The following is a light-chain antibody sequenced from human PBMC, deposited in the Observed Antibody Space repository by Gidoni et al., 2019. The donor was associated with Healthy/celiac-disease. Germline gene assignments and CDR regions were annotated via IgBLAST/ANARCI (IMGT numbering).Light chain of an antibody. J-gene: IGKJ1*01. CDR3: QQYYSTPWT. Sequence: INCKSSQSVLYSSNNKNYLAWYQQKPGQPPKLLIYWASTRESGVPDRFSGSGSGTDFTLTISSLQAEDVAVYYCQQYYSTPWTFGQGTKVEIK. V-gene: IGKV4-1*01. CDR2: WAS. CDR1: QSVLYSSNNKNY.